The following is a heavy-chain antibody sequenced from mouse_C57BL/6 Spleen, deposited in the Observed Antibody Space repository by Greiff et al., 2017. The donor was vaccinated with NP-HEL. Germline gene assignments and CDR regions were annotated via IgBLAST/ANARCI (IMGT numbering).Heavy chain of an antibody. D-gene: IGHD1-1*01. CDR3: ATHYYGSSYYYFDY. CDR1: GYTFTDYY. J-gene: IGHJ2*01. V-gene: IGHV1-26*01. CDR2: INPNNGGT. Sequence: EVQLQQSGPELVKPGASVKISCKASGYTFTDYYMNWVKQSHGKSLEWIGDINPNNGGTSYNQKFKGKATLTVDKSSSTAYMELRSLTSEDSAVYYLATHYYGSSYYYFDYWGQGTTLTVSS.